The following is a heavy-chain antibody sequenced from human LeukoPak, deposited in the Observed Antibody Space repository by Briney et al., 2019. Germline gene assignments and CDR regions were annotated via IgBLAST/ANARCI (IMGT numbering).Heavy chain of an antibody. CDR2: ISSSGSTI. CDR3: AREYGSGSDY. CDR1: GFTFSSYE. V-gene: IGHV3-48*03. J-gene: IGHJ4*02. D-gene: IGHD3-10*01. Sequence: PGGSLRLSCAASGFTFSSYEMNWVRQAPGKGLEWVSYISSSGSTIYYADSVKGRFTISRDNAKNSLYLQMNSLRAEDTAVYYCAREYGSGSDYWGQGTLVTVSS.